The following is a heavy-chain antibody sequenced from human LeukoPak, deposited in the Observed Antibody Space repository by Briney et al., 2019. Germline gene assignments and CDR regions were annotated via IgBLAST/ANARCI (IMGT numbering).Heavy chain of an antibody. CDR2: INHSGST. CDR3: ARDSGTAMVFRSSYYFDY. D-gene: IGHD5-18*01. V-gene: IGHV4-34*01. CDR1: GGSFSGYY. J-gene: IGHJ4*02. Sequence: SETLSLTCAVYGGSFSGYYWSWIRQPPGKGLEWIGEINHSGSTNYNPSLKSRVTISVDTSKNQFSLKLSSVTAADTAVYYCARDSGTAMVFRSSYYFDYWGQGTLVTVSS.